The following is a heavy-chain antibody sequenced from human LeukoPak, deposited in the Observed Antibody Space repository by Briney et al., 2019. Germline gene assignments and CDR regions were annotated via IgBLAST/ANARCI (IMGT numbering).Heavy chain of an antibody. V-gene: IGHV3-23*01. CDR1: GVIISSYA. CDR2: INGRGDNT. CDR3: AKDRVSPGFNWFDP. D-gene: IGHD2/OR15-2a*01. J-gene: IGHJ5*02. Sequence: GGSLTLSCPASGVIISSYAMSWVRQAPGKGLEWVSAINGRGDNTYYADFVKGRFTIARDNSKSAVYLQMNSLRTEDTAVYYCAKDRVSPGFNWFDPWGQGTLVTVSS.